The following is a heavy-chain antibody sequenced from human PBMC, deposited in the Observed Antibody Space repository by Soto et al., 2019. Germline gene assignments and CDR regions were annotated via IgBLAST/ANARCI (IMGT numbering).Heavy chain of an antibody. CDR2: IYNSGST. Sequence: SETLSLTCAVSGGSIRSGGYSWSWIRPPPGKGLEWIGYIYNSGSTYYNPSLKSRVTISVDRSKTQSSMKRSSVTASDTAVYYCARGGTIFAGYIHYYYCMDVWGQGTTVTVSS. V-gene: IGHV4-30-2*01. D-gene: IGHD3-9*01. CDR1: GGSIRSGGYS. J-gene: IGHJ6*02. CDR3: ARGGTIFAGYIHYYYCMDV.